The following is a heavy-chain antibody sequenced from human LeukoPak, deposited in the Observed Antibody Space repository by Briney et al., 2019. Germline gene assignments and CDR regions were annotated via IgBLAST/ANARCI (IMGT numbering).Heavy chain of an antibody. J-gene: IGHJ6*02. CDR2: IDRDGSRI. D-gene: IGHD3-10*01. CDR3: SSNSYYYYGMDV. Sequence: GFLRLSCAVSGFTFSSYWMHWVRQAPGKGLVWVSRIDRDGSRINYADSVKGRFTISRDNGKNTLFLQMNSLRAEDTAVYYCSSNSYYYYGMDVWGQGTTVTVSS. V-gene: IGHV3-74*01. CDR1: GFTFSSYW.